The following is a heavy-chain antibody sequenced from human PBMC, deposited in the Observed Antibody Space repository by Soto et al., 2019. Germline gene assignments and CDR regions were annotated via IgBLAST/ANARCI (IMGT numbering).Heavy chain of an antibody. CDR2: IYYSGST. D-gene: IGHD2-21*01. Sequence: QVQLQESGPGLVKPSETLSLTCTVSGGSISSYYWSWIRQPPGKGLEWIGYIYYSGSTNYNPSLKSRGTISVDTSKNQFSLKLSSVTAADTAVDYCAREHRSYYGMDVWGQGTTVTVSS. CDR1: GGSISSYY. V-gene: IGHV4-59*01. J-gene: IGHJ6*02. CDR3: AREHRSYYGMDV.